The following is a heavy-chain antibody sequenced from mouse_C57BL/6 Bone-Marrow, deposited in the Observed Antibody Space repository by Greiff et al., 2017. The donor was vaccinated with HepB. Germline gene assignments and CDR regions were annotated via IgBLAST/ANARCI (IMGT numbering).Heavy chain of an antibody. D-gene: IGHD1-1*01. Sequence: VKLQQPGTELVKPGASVKLSCKASGYTFTSYWMHWVKQRPGQGLEWIGNINPSNGGTNYNEKFKSKATLTVDKSSSTAYMQLSSLTSEDSAVYYCARSGYYGSSYVWFAYWGKVTLVTVAA. CDR3: ARSGYYGSSYVWFAY. V-gene: IGHV1-53*01. CDR2: INPSNGGT. J-gene: IGHJ3*01. CDR1: GYTFTSYW.